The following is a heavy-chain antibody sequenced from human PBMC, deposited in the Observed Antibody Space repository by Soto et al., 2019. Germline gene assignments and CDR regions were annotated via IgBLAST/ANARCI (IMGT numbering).Heavy chain of an antibody. V-gene: IGHV4-4*02. CDR1: GGSISTNW. CDR3: ARHIAVSGTRGFDF. CDR2: IYHSGST. D-gene: IGHD6-19*01. J-gene: IGHJ4*02. Sequence: QVQLQESDPGLMKPSGTLSLTCAVSGGSISTNWWSWVRQPPGKGLEWIGEIYHSGSTNYNPSTKNRVTMSVDKSQNHLSLNLNSVTAADTAVYYCARHIAVSGTRGFDFWGQGTLVTVSS.